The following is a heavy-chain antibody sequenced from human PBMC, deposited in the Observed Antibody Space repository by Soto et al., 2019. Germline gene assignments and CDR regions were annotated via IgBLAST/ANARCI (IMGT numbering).Heavy chain of an antibody. J-gene: IGHJ4*02. D-gene: IGHD4-17*01. CDR1: GFTFNTYS. CDR3: ARAGGTTVTGLWHFDS. Sequence: ESGGGVVQPGRSLRLSCEASGFTFNTYSMHWVRQPPGKGLEWLAAIWYDGTQKYYADSVKGRFIISRDNSKKTLYLEMNSLRAEDTAVYYCARAGGTTVTGLWHFDSWGKGTLVTVSS. V-gene: IGHV3-33*01. CDR2: IWYDGTQK.